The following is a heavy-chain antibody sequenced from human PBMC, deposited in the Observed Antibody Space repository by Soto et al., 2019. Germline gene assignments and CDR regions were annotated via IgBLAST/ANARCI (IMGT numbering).Heavy chain of an antibody. Sequence: QVQLVESGAEVKKPGSSEKVSCKASGGTFSTHAIIWVRQAPGHGLEWMGGISPISGTTYYTQKFQGRVTITAEEPTSTAFMELSSLKSDDTAVFYCARGYCSGGNCYSGMDVWGQGTMVTVSS. J-gene: IGHJ6*02. V-gene: IGHV1-69*01. CDR2: ISPISGTT. CDR3: ARGYCSGGNCYSGMDV. CDR1: GGTFSTHA. D-gene: IGHD2-15*01.